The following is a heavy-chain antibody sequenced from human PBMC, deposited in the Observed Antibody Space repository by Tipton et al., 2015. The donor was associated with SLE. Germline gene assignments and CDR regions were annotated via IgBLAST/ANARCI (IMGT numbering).Heavy chain of an antibody. CDR3: ARDPDWNYSDY. J-gene: IGHJ4*02. Sequence: TLSLTCSVSAGSINSHYWTWIRQPAGKGLEWIGYIYISGSTNYNPSLKSRVTISVDTSKNQFSLKLSSVTAADTAVYYCARDPDWNYSDYWGQGTLVTVSS. CDR1: AGSINSHY. V-gene: IGHV4-4*07. CDR2: IYISGST. D-gene: IGHD1-1*01.